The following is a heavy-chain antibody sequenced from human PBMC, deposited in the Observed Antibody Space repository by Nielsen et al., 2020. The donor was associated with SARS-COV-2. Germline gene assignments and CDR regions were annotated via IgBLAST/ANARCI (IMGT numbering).Heavy chain of an antibody. D-gene: IGHD3/OR15-3a*01. V-gene: IGHV3-48*03. CDR3: ARETDLLRGMDV. CDR2: ISSSGSTI. CDR1: GFTFSSYE. Sequence: GGSLRLSCAASGFTFSSYEMNWVRQAPGKGLEWVSYISSSGSTIYYADSVKGRFTISRDNAKNSLYLQMNSLRAEDAAVYYCARETDLLRGMDVWGQGTTVTVSS. J-gene: IGHJ6*02.